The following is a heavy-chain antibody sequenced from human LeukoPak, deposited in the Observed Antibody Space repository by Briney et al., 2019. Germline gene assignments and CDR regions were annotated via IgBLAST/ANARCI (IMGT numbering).Heavy chain of an antibody. Sequence: GRSLRLSCAASGFTFSSYAMSWVRQAPGKGLEWVSAISGSGGSTYYADSVKGRFTISRDNSKNTLYLQMNSLRAEDTAVYYRAKNLIAVAGSYYYYGMDVWGQGTTVTVSS. CDR2: ISGSGGST. J-gene: IGHJ6*02. V-gene: IGHV3-23*01. CDR3: AKNLIAVAGSYYYYGMDV. CDR1: GFTFSSYA. D-gene: IGHD6-19*01.